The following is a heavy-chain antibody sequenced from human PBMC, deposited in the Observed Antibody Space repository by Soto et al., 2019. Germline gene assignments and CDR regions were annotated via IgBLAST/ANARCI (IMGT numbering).Heavy chain of an antibody. CDR1: GGSISSGGYS. CDR3: AREQDL. CDR2: IYHSGST. J-gene: IGHJ4*02. V-gene: IGHV4-30-2*01. Sequence: PSETLSLTCAVSGGSISSGGYSWSWVRQPPGKGLEWIGYIYHSGSTYYNPSLKSRVTISVDRSKNQFSLKLSSVTAADTAVYYGAREQDLGGKETLSTFP.